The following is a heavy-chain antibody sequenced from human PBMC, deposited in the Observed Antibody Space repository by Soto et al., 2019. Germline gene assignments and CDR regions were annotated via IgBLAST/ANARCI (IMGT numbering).Heavy chain of an antibody. CDR2: INPNDGGP. Sequence: QVQLVQSGAEVKKPGASVKVSCKASGYAFTSKYLHWVRQAPGQGLEWMGIINPNDGGPIYAPKFRDRVIMTRDTSTSPVDMELTSLRSEDAAVYYCARGILWWGRDAFDLWGKGTKVSVSS. CDR3: ARGILWWGRDAFDL. V-gene: IGHV1-46*01. CDR1: GYAFTSKY. J-gene: IGHJ3*01. D-gene: IGHD2-21*01.